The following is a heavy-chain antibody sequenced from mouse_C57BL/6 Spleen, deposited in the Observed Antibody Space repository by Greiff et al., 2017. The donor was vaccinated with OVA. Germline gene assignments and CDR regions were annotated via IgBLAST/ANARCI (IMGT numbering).Heavy chain of an antibody. CDR3: ARWVSITTVVAVSNYFDY. D-gene: IGHD1-1*01. CDR1: GYTFTSYW. J-gene: IGHJ2*01. CDR2: IDPNSGGT. Sequence: VQLQQPGAELVKPGASVKLSCKASGYTFTSYWMHWVKQRPGRGLEWIGRIDPNSGGTKYNEKFKSKATLTVDKPSSTAYMQLSSLTSEDSAVYYCARWVSITTVVAVSNYFDYWGQGTTLTVSS. V-gene: IGHV1-72*01.